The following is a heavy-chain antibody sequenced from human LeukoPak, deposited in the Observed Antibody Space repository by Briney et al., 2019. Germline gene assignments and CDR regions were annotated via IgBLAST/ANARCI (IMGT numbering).Heavy chain of an antibody. Sequence: SETLSLTCAVYASSFSGYSWSWIRQSPGKGLEWIGEINHSGSTNYNPSLKSRVTVSADTSKTQFSLELSSVTAADTAVYYCARGLKWDFVEARLWNYWGQGTLVTVSS. V-gene: IGHV4-34*01. CDR3: ARGLKWDFVEARLWNY. J-gene: IGHJ4*02. CDR2: INHSGST. CDR1: ASSFSGYS. D-gene: IGHD1-26*01.